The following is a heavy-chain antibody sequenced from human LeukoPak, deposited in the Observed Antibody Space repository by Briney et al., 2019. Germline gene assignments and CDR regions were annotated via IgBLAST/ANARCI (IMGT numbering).Heavy chain of an antibody. V-gene: IGHV3-74*01. CDR3: AKDRTVGASYWYFDL. Sequence: RPGGSLRLSCTASGFTFGDYAMSWVRQAPGKGLVWVSRINSDGSSTSYADSVKGRFTISRDSSKNTLFLHMNTLRAEDTAIYYCAKDRTVGASYWYFDLWGRGTLVTVSS. D-gene: IGHD1-26*01. J-gene: IGHJ2*01. CDR1: GFTFGDYA. CDR2: INSDGSST.